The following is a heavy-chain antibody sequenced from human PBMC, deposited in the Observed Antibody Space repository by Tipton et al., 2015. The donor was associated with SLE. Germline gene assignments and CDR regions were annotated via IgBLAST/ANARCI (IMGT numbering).Heavy chain of an antibody. J-gene: IGHJ4*02. Sequence: GSLRLSCAASGFIFRSYSMRWVRQGPGKGLEWVSSISSSSTYIDYADSVKGRFTISRDNAKNSLYLQMNSLRAEDTAVYYCARVQYGDYIFDSWGQGTLVTVSS. D-gene: IGHD4-17*01. CDR2: ISSSSTYI. CDR1: GFIFRSYS. CDR3: ARVQYGDYIFDS. V-gene: IGHV3-21*03.